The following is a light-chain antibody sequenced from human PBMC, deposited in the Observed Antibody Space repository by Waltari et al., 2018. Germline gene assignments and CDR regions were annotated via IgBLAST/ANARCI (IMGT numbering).Light chain of an antibody. Sequence: IAVTQSPDSLSASLGERVTINCKSSQSLLYGSNNKDYLAWYQQRPGQPPKLLIYWASARNSGVPDRFSGSGSGPNFTLTISSLQSVDVAMYFCLQYFSAPWTFGQGTRVDIK. CDR2: WAS. CDR3: LQYFSAPWT. J-gene: IGKJ1*01. V-gene: IGKV4-1*01. CDR1: QSLLYGSNNKDY.